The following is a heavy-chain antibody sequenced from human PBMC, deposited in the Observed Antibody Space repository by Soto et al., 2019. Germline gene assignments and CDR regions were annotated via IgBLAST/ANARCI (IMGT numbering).Heavy chain of an antibody. CDR1: GLPFSNFA. CDR3: NSRVSEHFDF. Sequence: VQLLESGGDLVQPGGSLRLSCAATGLPFSNFAMNWVRQAPGRGLEWVSTIDHIVTVVHYADSVKGRFTISRDNSRNTLYLQMNSLRAEDTAMYYCNSRVSEHFDFWGQGTLVTVSS. D-gene: IGHD1-1*01. J-gene: IGHJ4*02. V-gene: IGHV3-23*05. CDR2: IDHIVTVV.